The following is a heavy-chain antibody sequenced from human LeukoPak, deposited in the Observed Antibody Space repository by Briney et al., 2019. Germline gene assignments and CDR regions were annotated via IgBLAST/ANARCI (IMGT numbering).Heavy chain of an antibody. J-gene: IGHJ4*02. D-gene: IGHD3-9*01. V-gene: IGHV3-23*01. CDR1: GFTFSNYA. CDR2: ITGSGGNT. CDR3: AKWGDYDVLTGYYVSDY. Sequence: LPGASLRLSCAASGFTFSNYAMSWVRQAPGKGLEWVSAITGSGGNTYYADSVKGRFTISRDNSKNTVFLQMNSLRAEDTAVYYCAKWGDYDVLTGYYVSDYWGQGTLVTVSS.